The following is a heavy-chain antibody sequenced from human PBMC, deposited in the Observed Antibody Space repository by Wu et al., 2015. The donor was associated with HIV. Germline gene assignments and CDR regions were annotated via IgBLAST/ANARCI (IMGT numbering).Heavy chain of an antibody. D-gene: IGHD3-16*01. Sequence: QDQLVQSGAEVKKPGASVKVSCKVSGYTLSKLYMHWVRQAPGKGLEWMGGFDPEDGETIYAQKFQGRVILTEDTSIDTAYMEMSSLRSEDTAVYYCVRDGGGIDGDDSWGQGTLVIVSS. J-gene: IGHJ4*02. CDR2: FDPEDGET. CDR3: VRDGGGIDGDDS. CDR1: GYTLSKLY. V-gene: IGHV1-24*01.